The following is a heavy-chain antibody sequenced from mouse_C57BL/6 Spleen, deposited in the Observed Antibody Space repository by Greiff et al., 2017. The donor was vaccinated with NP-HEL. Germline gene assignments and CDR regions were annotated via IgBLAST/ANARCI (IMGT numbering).Heavy chain of an antibody. CDR2: INPNNGGT. CDR3: ARGTVVATDAMDY. Sequence: EVQLQQSGPELVKPGASVKISCKASGYTFTDYYMNWVKQSHGKSLEWIGDINPNNGGTSYNQKFKGKATLTVDKSSSTAYMELRSLTSADSAVYYCARGTVVATDAMDYWGQGTSVTVSS. V-gene: IGHV1-26*01. J-gene: IGHJ4*01. D-gene: IGHD1-1*01. CDR1: GYTFTDYY.